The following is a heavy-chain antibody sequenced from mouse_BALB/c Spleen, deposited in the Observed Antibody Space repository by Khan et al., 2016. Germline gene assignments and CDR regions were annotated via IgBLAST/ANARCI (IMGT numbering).Heavy chain of an antibody. Sequence: QVQLKQSGAELAKPGASVKMSCKASGYTFTDYWMHWVKQRPGQGLEWIGYINPNTGYTEYNQKFKDKATLTADKSSSTAYMQLSSLTSEDSAVYYCARWGYYYGSNYGWFAYWGQGTLVTVSA. D-gene: IGHD1-1*01. CDR2: INPNTGYT. J-gene: IGHJ3*01. V-gene: IGHV1-7*01. CDR1: GYTFTDYW. CDR3: ARWGYYYGSNYGWFAY.